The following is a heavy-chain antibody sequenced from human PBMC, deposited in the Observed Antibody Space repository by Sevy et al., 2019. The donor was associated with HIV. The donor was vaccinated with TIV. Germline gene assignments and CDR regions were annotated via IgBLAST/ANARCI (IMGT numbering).Heavy chain of an antibody. CDR3: ARVAFDCSSEEDYMDV. CDR1: GYTFTSYG. V-gene: IGHV1-18*04. J-gene: IGHJ6*03. Sequence: ASVKVSCKASGYTFTSYGISWVRQAPGQGLEWMGWISAYNGNTNYAQKLQGRVTMTTDTSTSTAYMELRSLRSDDTAVYYCARVAFDCSSEEDYMDVWGKGTTVTVSS. CDR2: ISAYNGNT. D-gene: IGHD6-6*01.